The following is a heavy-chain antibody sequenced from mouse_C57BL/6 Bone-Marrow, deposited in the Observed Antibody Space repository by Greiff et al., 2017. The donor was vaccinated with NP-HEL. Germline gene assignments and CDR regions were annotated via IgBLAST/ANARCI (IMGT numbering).Heavy chain of an antibody. CDR3: ARTYGSSLYYFDY. D-gene: IGHD1-1*01. CDR1: GDTGNRDG. V-gene: IGHV1-7*01. CDR2: LHPSSGST. J-gene: IGHJ2*01. Sequence: VQLQQSGAELAKPGASVKLSCKAAGDTGNRDGRKGGKKREGEGREGRGKLHPSSGSTQYNQQFKDNATFTADKSSSTAYMQLSSLTYEDSAVYYCARTYGSSLYYFDYWGQGTTLTVSS.